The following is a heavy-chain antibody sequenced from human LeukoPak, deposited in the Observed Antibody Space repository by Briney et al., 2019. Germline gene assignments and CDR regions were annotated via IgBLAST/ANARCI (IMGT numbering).Heavy chain of an antibody. Sequence: ASVKVSCKASGYTFTSYDINWVRQATGQGLEWMGWMNPNSGNTGYAQKFQGRVTITRNTSISTAYMELSNLRSEDTAVYYCARVLGYCSSTSCYGGWFDPWGQGTLVTVSS. V-gene: IGHV1-8*03. J-gene: IGHJ5*02. CDR1: GYTFTSYD. D-gene: IGHD2-2*01. CDR2: MNPNSGNT. CDR3: ARVLGYCSSTSCYGGWFDP.